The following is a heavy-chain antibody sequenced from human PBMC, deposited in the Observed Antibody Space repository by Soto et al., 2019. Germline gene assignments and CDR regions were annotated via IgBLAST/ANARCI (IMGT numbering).Heavy chain of an antibody. J-gene: IGHJ5*02. CDR1: ITISQY. V-gene: IGHV4-39*01. Sequence: PSEPLSLTCTVSITISQYRGWIRQPPGKGLEWIGSVHHSGSIFYNPSLKSRVTISVDRSKNQFSLKLSSVPAAGTALSSCVERYSGSSYCLDTWAQGTLFYFAS. CDR2: VHHSGSI. D-gene: IGHD1-26*01. CDR3: VERYSGSSYCLDT.